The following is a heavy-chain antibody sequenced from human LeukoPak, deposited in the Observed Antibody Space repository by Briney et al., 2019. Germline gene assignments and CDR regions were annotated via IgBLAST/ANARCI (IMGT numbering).Heavy chain of an antibody. CDR2: VKSNSDGARV. D-gene: IGHD1-20*01. CDR3: TTDAGFGERWYNW. Sequence: GGSLRLSCAASRFTYTNDYMTWVRPAPGKGLEWIGRVKSNSDGARVDYGAPVKGRFTISRDDPKNTLYLQMNSLKAEDSAVYYCTTDAGFGERWYNWWGQGTLVTVSS. CDR1: RFTYTNDY. V-gene: IGHV3-15*01. J-gene: IGHJ4*02.